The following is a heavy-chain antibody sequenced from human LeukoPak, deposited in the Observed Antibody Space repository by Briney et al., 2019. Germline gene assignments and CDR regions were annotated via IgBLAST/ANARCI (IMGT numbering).Heavy chain of an antibody. V-gene: IGHV3-30*03. D-gene: IGHD6-19*01. CDR3: VREATLGQWYFDH. CDR1: TFTFNNHG. Sequence: PGKSLRLSCVTSTFTFNNHGMHWVRQAPGKGLEWVAVIASDGGVKHYANSVKGRFVLFRDDSKNTLYLQMNNLIVDDTAVYYCVREATLGQWYFDHWGQGTPVTVSS. J-gene: IGHJ4*02. CDR2: IASDGGVK.